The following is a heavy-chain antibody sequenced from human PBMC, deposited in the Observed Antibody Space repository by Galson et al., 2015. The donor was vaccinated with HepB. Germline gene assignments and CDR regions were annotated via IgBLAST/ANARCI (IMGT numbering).Heavy chain of an antibody. Sequence: SLRLSCAASGFTFSPYWMAWVRQAPGKGLEWVATISQDGGEVYYVDSVKGRLTISRDNAKNSLYLQMSSLRVEGTAVYYCARENWAKYDYWGQGALIPVSS. CDR1: GFTFSPYW. V-gene: IGHV3-7*03. CDR2: ISQDGGEV. J-gene: IGHJ4*02. D-gene: IGHD3-16*01. CDR3: ARENWAKYDY.